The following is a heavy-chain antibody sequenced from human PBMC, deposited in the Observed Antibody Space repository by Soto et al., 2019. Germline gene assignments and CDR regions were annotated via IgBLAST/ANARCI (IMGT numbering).Heavy chain of an antibody. Sequence: GGSLRLSCAASRFTFSSYGLHWVRLAPGKGLEWVAALWYDGRNKYYADSVKGRFTISRDNSKNTLYLQMNSLRAEDTAVYYCARDGYCTNGVCYGGGWFNPWGQGTLVTVSS. D-gene: IGHD2-8*01. J-gene: IGHJ5*02. CDR3: ARDGYCTNGVCYGGGWFNP. CDR2: LWYDGRNK. CDR1: RFTFSSYG. V-gene: IGHV3-33*01.